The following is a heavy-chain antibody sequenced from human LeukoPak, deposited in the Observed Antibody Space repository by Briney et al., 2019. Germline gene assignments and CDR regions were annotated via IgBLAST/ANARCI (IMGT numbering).Heavy chain of an antibody. D-gene: IGHD3-3*02. CDR1: GLTVTYNC. V-gene: IGHV3-53*01. Sequence: PGGSLRLSCAASGLTVTYNCMSWVRQAPGKGLEWVSVIYSGGSTYSADSVKGRFTISRDDSKNTLNLQMNNLRAEDTAVYYCARGKTQLHFFDYWGQGTLVTVSS. CDR3: ARGKTQLHFFDY. J-gene: IGHJ4*02. CDR2: IYSGGST.